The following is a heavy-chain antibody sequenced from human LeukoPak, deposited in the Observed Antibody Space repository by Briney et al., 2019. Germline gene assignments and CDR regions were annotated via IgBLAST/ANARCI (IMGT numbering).Heavy chain of an antibody. D-gene: IGHD1-26*01. J-gene: IGHJ4*02. CDR3: TRTHQYSGSHPADY. Sequence: SGGSLRLSCAASGFTFSDSAMHWVRQASGKGLEWVGRIRSKANSYATAYAASVKGRFTISRDDSKNTAYLQMNSLKTEDTAVYYCTRTHQYSGSHPADYWGQGTLVTVSS. CDR1: GFTFSDSA. CDR2: IRSKANSYAT. V-gene: IGHV3-73*01.